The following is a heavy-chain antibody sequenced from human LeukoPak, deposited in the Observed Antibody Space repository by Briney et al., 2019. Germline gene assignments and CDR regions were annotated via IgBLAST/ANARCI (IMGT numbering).Heavy chain of an antibody. CDR3: ARNSGSYMDV. Sequence: GGSLRLSCAASGFTFSSYGMHWVRQAPGKGLEWVAFIRFDGDYKYYADSVKDRFTISRLNSENNVFLQMNTLGAEDTAVYFCARNSGSYMDVWGRGTTVTVPS. D-gene: IGHD3-10*01. V-gene: IGHV3-30*02. CDR2: IRFDGDYK. J-gene: IGHJ6*02. CDR1: GFTFSSYG.